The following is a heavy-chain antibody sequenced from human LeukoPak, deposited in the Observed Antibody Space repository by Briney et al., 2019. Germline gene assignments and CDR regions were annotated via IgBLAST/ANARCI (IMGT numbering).Heavy chain of an antibody. CDR2: INHSGST. CDR3: ARVFVPETAMAKYYYGMDV. J-gene: IGHJ6*02. D-gene: IGHD5-18*01. CDR1: GGSFSGYY. Sequence: PSETLSLTCAVYGGSFSGYYWSWIRQPPGKGLEWIGEINHSGSTNYNPSLKSRVTISVDTSKNQSSLKLTSVTAADPLVYCCARVFVPETAMAKYYYGMDVWGQGTTVTVSS. V-gene: IGHV4-34*01.